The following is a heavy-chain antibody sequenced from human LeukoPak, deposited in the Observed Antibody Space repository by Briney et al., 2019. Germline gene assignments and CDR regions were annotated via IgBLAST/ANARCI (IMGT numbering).Heavy chain of an antibody. Sequence: PSETLSLTCAVSGYSISGGYYWGWIQQSPGKGLEWIATIFHSGSIYYNPSLKSRVTLSVDTSKNQFSLKLNSVIAADTAVYYCARMGVSYYYDSSTYYPIAFDVWGQGTMVTVSS. V-gene: IGHV4-38-2*01. D-gene: IGHD3-22*01. CDR1: GYSISGGYY. CDR3: ARMGVSYYYDSSTYYPIAFDV. J-gene: IGHJ3*01. CDR2: IFHSGSI.